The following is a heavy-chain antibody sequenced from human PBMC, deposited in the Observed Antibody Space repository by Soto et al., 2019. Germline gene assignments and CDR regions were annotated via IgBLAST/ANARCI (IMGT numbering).Heavy chain of an antibody. J-gene: IGHJ4*02. V-gene: IGHV3-23*01. CDR3: AKDPYHRYVAVAGTEVHYFDY. CDR1: GFTFSSYA. CDR2: ISGSGGST. D-gene: IGHD6-19*01. Sequence: PGGSLRLSCAASGFTFSSYAMSWVRQAPGKGLEWVSAISGSGGSTYYADSVKGRFTISRGNSKNTLYLQMNSLRAEDTAVYYCAKDPYHRYVAVAGTEVHYFDYWGQGTLVTVSS.